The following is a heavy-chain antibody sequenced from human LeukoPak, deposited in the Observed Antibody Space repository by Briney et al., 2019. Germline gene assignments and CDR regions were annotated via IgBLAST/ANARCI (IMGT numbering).Heavy chain of an antibody. CDR3: ARDGQQKVVTLNYYYYYYMDV. V-gene: IGHV1-46*01. Sequence: GESLKISCKASGYTFTSYYMHWVRQAPGQGLEWMGIINPSGGSTSYAQKFQGRVTMTRDMSTSTVYMELSSLRSEDTAVYYCARDGQQKVVTLNYYYYYYMDVWGKGTTVTVSS. J-gene: IGHJ6*03. CDR1: GYTFTSYY. D-gene: IGHD2-21*02. CDR2: INPSGGST.